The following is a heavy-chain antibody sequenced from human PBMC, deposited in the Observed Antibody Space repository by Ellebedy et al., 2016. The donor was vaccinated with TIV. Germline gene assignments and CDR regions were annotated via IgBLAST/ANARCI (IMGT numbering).Heavy chain of an antibody. J-gene: IGHJ6*02. Sequence: SQTLPLTCVISGDSVSTDIGWNWIRQSPSRGLEWLGRTYYRSKWNNDYDVSLKSRITINPDTSKNQFSLQLNSVTPEDTAVYYCARGWFGSGMGVWGQGTTVTVSS. D-gene: IGHD3-16*01. V-gene: IGHV6-1*01. CDR3: ARGWFGSGMGV. CDR2: TYYRSKWNN. CDR1: GDSVSTDIG.